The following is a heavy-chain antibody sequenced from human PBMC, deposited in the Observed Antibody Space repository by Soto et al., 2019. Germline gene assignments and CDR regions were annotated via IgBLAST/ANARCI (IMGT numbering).Heavy chain of an antibody. J-gene: IGHJ3*02. V-gene: IGHV3-30-3*01. Sequence: QVQLVESGGGVVQPGRSLRLSCAASGFTFSSYAMHWVRQAPGKGLEWVAVISYDGGNKYYADSVKGRFTISRDNSKNTLYLQMNSLRAEDTAVYYCARSEQDYGDAFDIWGQGTMVTVSS. CDR2: ISYDGGNK. CDR3: ARSEQDYGDAFDI. D-gene: IGHD4-17*01. CDR1: GFTFSSYA.